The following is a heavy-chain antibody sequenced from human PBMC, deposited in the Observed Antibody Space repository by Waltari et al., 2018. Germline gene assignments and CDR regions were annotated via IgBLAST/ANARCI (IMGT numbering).Heavy chain of an antibody. D-gene: IGHD2-21*02. CDR3: ATGVYCGDCYTN. V-gene: IGHV1-46*01. J-gene: IGHJ4*02. CDR2: INPSGGST. Sequence: QVQLVQSGAEVKKPGASVKGSCKASGYTFTSYYMHWVRQAPGQGLEWMGMINPSGGSTSYAQKFQGRVTMTRDTSTSTVYMELSSLRAEDTAVYYCATGVYCGDCYTNWGQGTLVTVSS. CDR1: GYTFTSYY.